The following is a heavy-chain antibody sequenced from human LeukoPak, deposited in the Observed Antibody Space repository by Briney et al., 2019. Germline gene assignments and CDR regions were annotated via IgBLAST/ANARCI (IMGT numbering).Heavy chain of an antibody. CDR1: GGSISSSSYY. CDR2: IYYSGST. V-gene: IGHV4-39*07. D-gene: IGHD6-19*01. Sequence: SETLSLTCTVSGGSISSSSYYWGWIRQPPGKGLEWIGSIYYSGSTYYNPSLKSRVTISVDTSENQFSLKLSSVTAADTAVYYCARDPTPRGWEFDYWGQGTLVTVSS. J-gene: IGHJ4*02. CDR3: ARDPTPRGWEFDY.